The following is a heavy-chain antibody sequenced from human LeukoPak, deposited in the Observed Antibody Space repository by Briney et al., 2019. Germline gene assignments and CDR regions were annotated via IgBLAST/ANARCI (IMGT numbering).Heavy chain of an antibody. D-gene: IGHD2-2*01. Sequence: GGSLRLSCSASGFTFSSYAMHWVRQAPGKGLEYVSAITTNGGSTSYADSVKGRFTISRDNSKNTLYLQMSSLRAGDTAVYYCVNGRCSSTSCYGGDYWGQGTLVTVSS. J-gene: IGHJ4*02. CDR2: ITTNGGST. V-gene: IGHV3-64D*06. CDR3: VNGRCSSTSCYGGDY. CDR1: GFTFSSYA.